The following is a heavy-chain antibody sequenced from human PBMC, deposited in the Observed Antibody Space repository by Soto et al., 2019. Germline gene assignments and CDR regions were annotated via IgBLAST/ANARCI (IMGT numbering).Heavy chain of an antibody. V-gene: IGHV4-31*03. Sequence: SETLSLTCTVSGGSISSGGYYWSWIRQHPGKGLEWIGYIYYSGNTYYSPSLKSRVTISVDTSTNQFSLKLSSVTAADTAVYYCAIGWVQSNYFDFWGQGTFVTVSS. J-gene: IGHJ4*02. CDR1: GGSISSGGYY. D-gene: IGHD1-26*01. CDR3: AIGWVQSNYFDF. CDR2: IYYSGNT.